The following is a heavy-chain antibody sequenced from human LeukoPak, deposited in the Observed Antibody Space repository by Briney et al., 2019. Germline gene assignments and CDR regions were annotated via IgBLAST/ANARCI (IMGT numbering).Heavy chain of an antibody. CDR2: SGST. D-gene: IGHD6-19*01. CDR3: ARLKGYSSGWYPSYYFDY. CDR1: GYSISSGYY. Sequence: SETLSLTCTVSGYSISSGYYWGWIRQPPGKGLEWIGSGSTYYNPSLKSRVTISVDTSKNQFSLKLSSVTAADTAVYYCARLKGYSSGWYPSYYFDYWGQGTLVTVSS. J-gene: IGHJ4*02. V-gene: IGHV4-38-2*02.